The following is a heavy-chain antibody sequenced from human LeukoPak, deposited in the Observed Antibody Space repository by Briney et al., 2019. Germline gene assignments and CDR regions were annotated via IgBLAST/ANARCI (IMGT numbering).Heavy chain of an antibody. J-gene: IGHJ5*02. V-gene: IGHV1-8*01. D-gene: IGHD3-16*02. Sequence: ASVKVSCKSSGYTFTSYDINWVRQATGQGLEWMGWMNPNSGNTGYAQKFQGRVTMTRNTSISTAYMELSSLRSEDTAVYYCARGDMITFGGVIVIWFDPWGQGTLVTVSS. CDR2: MNPNSGNT. CDR3: ARGDMITFGGVIVIWFDP. CDR1: GYTFTSYD.